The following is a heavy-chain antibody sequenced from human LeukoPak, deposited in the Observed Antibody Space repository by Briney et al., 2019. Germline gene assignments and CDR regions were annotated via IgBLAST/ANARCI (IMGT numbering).Heavy chain of an antibody. CDR3: AKDIQNYYYYMDV. CDR1: GFTFDDYA. CDR2: INWNGGST. V-gene: IGHV3-9*01. Sequence: GRSLRLSCAASGFTFDDYAMHWVRQAPGKGLEWVSGINWNGGSTGYADSVKGRFTISRDNAKNSLYLQMNSLRAEDTALYYCAKDIQNYYYYMDVWGKGTTVTVSS. J-gene: IGHJ6*03.